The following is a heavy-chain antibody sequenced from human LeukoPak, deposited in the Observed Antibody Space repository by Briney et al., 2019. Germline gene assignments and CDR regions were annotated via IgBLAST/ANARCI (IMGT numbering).Heavy chain of an antibody. D-gene: IGHD3-10*01. Sequence: XQXXXXXLEWVSSISGSGSNTYYADSVKGRFTISRDSSKNMLFVQMNTLRAEDTAVYFCAKDARGNSGSYYDSWGQG. CDR3: AKDARGNSGSYYDS. J-gene: IGHJ4*02. V-gene: IGHV3-23*01. CDR2: ISGSGSNT.